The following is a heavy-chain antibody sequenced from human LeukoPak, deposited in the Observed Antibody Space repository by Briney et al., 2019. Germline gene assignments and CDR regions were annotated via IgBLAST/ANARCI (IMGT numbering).Heavy chain of an antibody. CDR3: ARHVTISGPYDASDI. D-gene: IGHD5-24*01. Sequence: KPSETLSLTCAVYGGPFSGYYWSWIRQPPGKGLEWIGYIYYSGGTDYNPSLKSRVTISVDTSKNQFSLKLRSVTAADTAVYYCARHVTISGPYDASDIWGQGTMVTVS. V-gene: IGHV4-59*08. CDR2: IYYSGGT. CDR1: GGPFSGYY. J-gene: IGHJ3*02.